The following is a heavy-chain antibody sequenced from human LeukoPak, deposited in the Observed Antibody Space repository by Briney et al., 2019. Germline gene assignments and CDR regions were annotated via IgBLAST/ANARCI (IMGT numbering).Heavy chain of an antibody. CDR2: IYTSGST. J-gene: IGHJ4*02. CDR1: GGSISSYH. Sequence: PSETLSLTCTVSGGSISSYHWSWIRQPAGKGLEWIGRIYTSGSTNYNPSLKSRVTMSVDTSENQFSLRLSSVTAADTAAYYCARVYSSGWYDYWGQGTLVTVSS. V-gene: IGHV4-4*07. CDR3: ARVYSSGWYDY. D-gene: IGHD6-19*01.